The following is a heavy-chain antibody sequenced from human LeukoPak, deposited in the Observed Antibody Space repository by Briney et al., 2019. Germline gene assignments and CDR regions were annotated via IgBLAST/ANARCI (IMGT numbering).Heavy chain of an antibody. CDR1: GFTFSSYW. D-gene: IGHD4-23*01. CDR2: IKQDGSEK. V-gene: IGHV3-7*03. CDR3: TREGVTHYFDY. J-gene: IGHJ4*02. Sequence: GGSLRLSCAASGFTFSSYWMSWVRQAPGKGLEWVANIKQDGSEKYYVDSVKGRFTISRDNAKNSLYLQMNSLKTEDTAVYYCTREGVTHYFDYWGQGTLVTVSS.